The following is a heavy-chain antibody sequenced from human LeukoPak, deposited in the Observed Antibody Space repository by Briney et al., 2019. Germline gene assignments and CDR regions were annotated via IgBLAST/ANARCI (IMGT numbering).Heavy chain of an antibody. CDR1: GYTFTSYD. J-gene: IGHJ6*02. CDR3: ARVLYDFWSGYYTRRGYGMDV. D-gene: IGHD3-3*01. CDR2: MNPNSGNT. V-gene: IGHV1-8*01. Sequence: ASVKVSCKASGYTFTSYDINWVRQATGQGLEWMGWMNPNSGNTGYAQKFQGRVTMTRNTSIGTAYMELSSLRSEDTAVYYCARVLYDFWSGYYTRRGYGMDVWGQGTTVTVSS.